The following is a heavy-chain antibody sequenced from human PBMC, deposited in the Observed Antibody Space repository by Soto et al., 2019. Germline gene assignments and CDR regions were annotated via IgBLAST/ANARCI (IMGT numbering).Heavy chain of an antibody. CDR1: GSTFSNYG. Sequence: EVQVVDSGGGLVKPGGSMRLSCTASGSTFSNYGMNWVRQAPGKGLEWVSSIDESGNYIYYADSVQGRFIISRDNVKNSLYLQMNSLRAEDTAVYFCARDESAGSSIRYWGQGTLVTVSS. CDR2: IDESGNYI. D-gene: IGHD2-2*01. J-gene: IGHJ4*02. CDR3: ARDESAGSSIRY. V-gene: IGHV3-21*01.